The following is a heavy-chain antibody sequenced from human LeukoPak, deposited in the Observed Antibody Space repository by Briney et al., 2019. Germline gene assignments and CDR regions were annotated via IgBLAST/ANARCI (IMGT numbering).Heavy chain of an antibody. D-gene: IGHD6-19*01. CDR3: AKGSRGGWPYYFDH. V-gene: IGHV3-23*01. J-gene: IGHJ4*01. CDR2: ISITSDRT. Sequence: SCTASAYTFTFSTLTWVRHPPGQGQELMWFSTISITSDRTYYTDSVKGRFTISRDNSKNTLYLQMNSLTAEDTALYYCAKGSRGGWPYYFDHWGQGTLVTVTS. CDR1: AYTFTFST.